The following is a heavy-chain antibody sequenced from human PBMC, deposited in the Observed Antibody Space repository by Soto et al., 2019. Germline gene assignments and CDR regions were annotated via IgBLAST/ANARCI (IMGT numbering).Heavy chain of an antibody. V-gene: IGHV1-69*13. CDR2: IIPIFGTA. CDR3: ARDSSSLNGMDV. Sequence: GASVKVSCKASGGTFSSYAISWVRQAPGQGLEWMGGIIPIFGTANYAQKFQGRVTITADESTSTAYMELSSLRSEDTAVYYCARDSSSLNGMDVWGQGTTVTVSS. J-gene: IGHJ6*02. D-gene: IGHD6-13*01. CDR1: GGTFSSYA.